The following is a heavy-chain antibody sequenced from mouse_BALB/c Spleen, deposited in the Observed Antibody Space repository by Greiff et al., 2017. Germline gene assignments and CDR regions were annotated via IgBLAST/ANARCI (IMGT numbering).Heavy chain of an antibody. V-gene: IGHV3-6*02. CDR1: GYSITSGYY. CDR3: ARRGDGWFAY. Sequence: VQLKESGPGLVKPSQSLSLTCSVTGYSITSGYYWNWIRQFPGNKLEWMGYISYDGSNNYNPSLKNRISITRDTSKNQFFLKLNSVTTEDTATYYCARRGDGWFAYWGQGTLVTVSA. D-gene: IGHD2-3*01. J-gene: IGHJ3*01. CDR2: ISYDGSN.